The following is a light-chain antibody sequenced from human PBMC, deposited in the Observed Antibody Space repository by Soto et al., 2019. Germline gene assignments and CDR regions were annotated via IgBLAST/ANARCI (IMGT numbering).Light chain of an antibody. Sequence: QSALTQPASVSGSPGQSITISCTGTSSDVGGYNCVSWYQQHPGKAPKLMIYEVSNRPSGVSNRFSGSKSGNTASLTISGLQAEDEADYYCSSYTSSSTVVFGGGTKVTVL. CDR2: EVS. J-gene: IGLJ2*01. CDR3: SSYTSSSTVV. V-gene: IGLV2-14*01. CDR1: SSDVGGYNC.